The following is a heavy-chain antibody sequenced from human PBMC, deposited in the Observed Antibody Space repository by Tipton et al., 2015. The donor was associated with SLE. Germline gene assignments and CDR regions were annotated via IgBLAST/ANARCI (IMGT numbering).Heavy chain of an antibody. Sequence: SLRLSCSVSGGSIRSYYWSWIRQPPGKGLEWVSVIYSGGSSTYYADSVKGRFTISRDNSKNTLYLQMNSLRAEDTAVYYCAKDRGRSSWYFDYWGQGTLVTVSS. D-gene: IGHD6-13*01. CDR1: GGSIRSYY. CDR2: IYSGGSST. J-gene: IGHJ4*02. CDR3: AKDRGRSSWYFDY. V-gene: IGHV3-23*03.